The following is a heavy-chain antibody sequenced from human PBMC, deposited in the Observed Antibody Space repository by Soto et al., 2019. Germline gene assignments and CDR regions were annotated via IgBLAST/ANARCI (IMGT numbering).Heavy chain of an antibody. CDR2: ISSTGRTI. D-gene: IGHD6-19*01. V-gene: IGHV3-11*01. Sequence: QVQLVESGGGLVKPGGSLRLSCGASGFTFSNSYMSWIRQAPGKGLEWVSYISSTGRTIYYADSVKGRFTVSRDNAQNSLSLKRNSLRVEDTAVYYCARSYSSGWEFDYGGQGTQVTVSS. CDR3: ARSYSSGWEFDY. CDR1: GFTFSNSY. J-gene: IGHJ4*02.